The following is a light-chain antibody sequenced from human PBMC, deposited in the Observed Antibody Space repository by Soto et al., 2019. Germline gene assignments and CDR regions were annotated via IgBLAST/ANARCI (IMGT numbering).Light chain of an antibody. J-gene: IGLJ1*01. CDR2: EVS. Sequence: QSALTQPASVSGSPGQSITISCTGTSSDIGNYDFVSWYQQVPGTAPKAMIYEVSSRPSGVSNRFSGSKSGNTASLTISGLQAEDEAYYYCISYTSSTAYVFGTGTKVTVL. CDR3: ISYTSSTAYV. CDR1: SSDIGNYDF. V-gene: IGLV2-14*01.